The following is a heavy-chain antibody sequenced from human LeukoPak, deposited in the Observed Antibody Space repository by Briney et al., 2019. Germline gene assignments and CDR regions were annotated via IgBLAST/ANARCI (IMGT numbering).Heavy chain of an antibody. D-gene: IGHD2-2*01. CDR3: ARPLGYCSSTSCYYSSGWYGDAFDI. CDR2: ISYDGSNK. CDR1: GFTFSSYA. Sequence: PGGSLRLSCAASGFTFSSYAMHWVRQAPGKGLEWVAVISYDGSNKYYADSVKGRFTISRDNSKNTLYLQMNSLRAEDTAVYYCARPLGYCSSTSCYYSSGWYGDAFDIWGQGTMVTVSS. J-gene: IGHJ3*02. V-gene: IGHV3-30*04.